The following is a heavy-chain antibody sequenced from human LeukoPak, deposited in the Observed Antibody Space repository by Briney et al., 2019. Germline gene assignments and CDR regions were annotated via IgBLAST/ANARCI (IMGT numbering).Heavy chain of an antibody. CDR3: ARVGYSGYLIDY. CDR1: GFTFTSHA. D-gene: IGHD5-12*01. V-gene: IGHV3-23*01. J-gene: IGHJ4*02. Sequence: GGSLRLSCAASGFTFTSHAMSWIRQTPGKGLEWVSTISDSGGTTYYADSVTGRFTTSGDNAKNSLYLQMNSLRAEDTTVYYCARVGYSGYLIDYWGQGTLVTVSS. CDR2: ISDSGGTT.